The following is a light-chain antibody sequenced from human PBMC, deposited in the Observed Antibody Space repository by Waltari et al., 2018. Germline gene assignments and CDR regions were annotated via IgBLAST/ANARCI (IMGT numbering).Light chain of an antibody. CDR3: QQRTHSLT. Sequence: NLLTQSPGTLSLSPGERATLSCRASQSVSSNLAWYQQKPGQVPRILIYDASNRATGIPARFSGSGSGTDFILTSSSLEPEDFAVYYCQQRTHSLTFGGGTKVEIK. V-gene: IGKV3-11*01. CDR2: DAS. J-gene: IGKJ4*01. CDR1: QSVSSN.